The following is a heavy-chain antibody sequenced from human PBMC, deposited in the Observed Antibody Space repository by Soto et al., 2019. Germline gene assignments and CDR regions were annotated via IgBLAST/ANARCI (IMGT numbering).Heavy chain of an antibody. CDR3: ASKTTDNDY. D-gene: IGHD1-1*01. Sequence: SETLSLTYTVSGGSISSSSYYWGWIRQPPGKGLEWIGSIYYSGSTFYNPSLKSRVTISVDTSKNQFSLKLSSVTAADTAVYYCASKTTDNDYWGQGTLVTVSS. CDR1: GGSISSSSYY. V-gene: IGHV4-39*01. CDR2: IYYSGST. J-gene: IGHJ4*02.